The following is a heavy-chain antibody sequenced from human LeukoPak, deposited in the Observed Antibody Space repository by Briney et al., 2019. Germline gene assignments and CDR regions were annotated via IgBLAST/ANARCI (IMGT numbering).Heavy chain of an antibody. CDR2: INPSGGST. J-gene: IGHJ4*02. CDR3: ARALVGLLWFGEFNLDY. Sequence: GASVTVSCKSSAYTFTSYYMHWVRQAPGQGLELMGIINPSGGSTSYAQKFQGRVTMTRDTSTSTVYMELSSMRSEDTAVYYCARALVGLLWFGEFNLDYWGQGTLVTVSS. D-gene: IGHD3-10*01. V-gene: IGHV1-46*01. CDR1: AYTFTSYY.